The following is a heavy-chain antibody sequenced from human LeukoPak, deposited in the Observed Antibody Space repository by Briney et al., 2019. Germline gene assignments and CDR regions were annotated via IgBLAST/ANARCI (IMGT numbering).Heavy chain of an antibody. V-gene: IGHV3-7*01. CDR3: TRDTGCPGGTCYSFYDY. CDR2: IKQDGTEK. D-gene: IGHD2-15*01. CDR1: GFTFTSYA. Sequence: GGSLRLSCAASGFTFTSYAMSWVRQAPGKGLEWVANIKQDGTEKYYVDSVKGRFTISRDNAENSLYLQMNSLRAEDTAVYYCTRDTGCPGGTCYSFYDYWGQGTLVTVSS. J-gene: IGHJ4*02.